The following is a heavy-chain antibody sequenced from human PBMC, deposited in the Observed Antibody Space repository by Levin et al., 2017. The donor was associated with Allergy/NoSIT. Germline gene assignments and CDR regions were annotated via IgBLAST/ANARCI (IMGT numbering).Heavy chain of an antibody. CDR1: GGSVSSGSYY. J-gene: IGHJ2*01. Sequence: SETLSLTCTVSGGSVSSGSYYWSWIRQPPGKGLEWIGYIYYSGSTNYNPSLKSRVTISVDTSKNQFSLKLSSVTAADTAVYYCARVELGYCSSTSCHPGWYFDRWGRGTLVTVSS. D-gene: IGHD2-2*01. CDR2: IYYSGST. CDR3: ARVELGYCSSTSCHPGWYFDR. V-gene: IGHV4-61*01.